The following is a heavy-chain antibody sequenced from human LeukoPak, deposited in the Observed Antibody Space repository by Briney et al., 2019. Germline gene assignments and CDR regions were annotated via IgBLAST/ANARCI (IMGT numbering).Heavy chain of an antibody. D-gene: IGHD5-12*01. J-gene: IGHJ4*02. CDR1: GGSISSSSYY. CDR2: IYYSGST. V-gene: IGHV4-39*01. Sequence: SETLSLTCTVSGGSISSSSYYWGWIRQPPGKGLEWIGSIYYSGSTYYNPSLKSRVTISVDTSKNQFSLKLSSVTAADTAVYYCERHVTSGYDWDDYWGQGTLVTVSS. CDR3: ERHVTSGYDWDDY.